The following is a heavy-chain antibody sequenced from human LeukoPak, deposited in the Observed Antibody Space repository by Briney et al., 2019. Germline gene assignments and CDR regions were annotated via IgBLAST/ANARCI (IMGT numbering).Heavy chain of an antibody. CDR1: GFTFSSYA. V-gene: IGHV3-30*02. CDR2: IRYDGSNK. CDR3: AKDIGWFGELLGYFDY. D-gene: IGHD3-10*01. J-gene: IGHJ4*02. Sequence: GGSLRLSCAASGFTFSSYAMSWVRQAPGKGLEWVAFIRYDGSNKYYADSVKGRFTISRDNSKNTLYLQMNSLRAEDTAVYYCAKDIGWFGELLGYFDYWGQGTLVTVSS.